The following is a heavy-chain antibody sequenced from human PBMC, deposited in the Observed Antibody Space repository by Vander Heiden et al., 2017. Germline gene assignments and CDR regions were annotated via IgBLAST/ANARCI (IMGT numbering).Heavy chain of an antibody. CDR3: AKGPYYGDYYYFDY. Sequence: EVQLLESGGGLVQPGGSLRLSCAASGFPFSSYVMRWVRQAPGKGLVWVSAISGSGGSTYYADSVKRLFTISRDNAKITLYLQMNSLRAEDTAVYYCAKGPYYGDYYYFDYWGQGTLVTVSS. CDR2: ISGSGGST. CDR1: GFPFSSYV. D-gene: IGHD4-17*01. J-gene: IGHJ4*02. V-gene: IGHV3-23*01.